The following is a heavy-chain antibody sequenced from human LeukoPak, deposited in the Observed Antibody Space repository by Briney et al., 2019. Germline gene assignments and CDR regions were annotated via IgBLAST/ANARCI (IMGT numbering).Heavy chain of an antibody. D-gene: IGHD1-1*01. V-gene: IGHV3-13*01. CDR1: GFTFSSFD. Sequence: GGSLRLSCAASGFTFSSFDMHWVRQPTGQGLEWVSTIGTASDTYYPGSVEGRFTLSRDNAKNSLYLQMNSLTAGDTAVYYCARGPPRGKYYFMDVWGKGTTVTVSS. CDR2: IGTASDT. J-gene: IGHJ6*03. CDR3: ARGPPRGKYYFMDV.